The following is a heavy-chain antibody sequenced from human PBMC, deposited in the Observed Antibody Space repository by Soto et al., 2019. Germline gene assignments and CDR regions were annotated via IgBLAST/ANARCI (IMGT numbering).Heavy chain of an antibody. D-gene: IGHD3-3*01. CDR1: GGTFSSYA. V-gene: IGHV1-69*13. J-gene: IGHJ4*02. Sequence: ASVKVSCKASGGTFSSYAISWVRQAPGQGLEWMGGIIPIFGTANYAQKFQGRVTITADESTSTAYMELSSLRSEDTAVYYCARVQKWLRYDFWSGYYNYWGQGTLVTVSS. CDR3: ARVQKWLRYDFWSGYYNY. CDR2: IIPIFGTA.